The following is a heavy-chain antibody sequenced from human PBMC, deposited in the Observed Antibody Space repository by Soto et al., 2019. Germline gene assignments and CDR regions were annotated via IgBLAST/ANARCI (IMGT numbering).Heavy chain of an antibody. V-gene: IGHV1-3*01. J-gene: IGHJ3*02. CDR3: ARDPYPTVTIGGAGAVDI. D-gene: IGHD4-17*01. CDR2: INAGNGNT. CDR1: GYTFTSYA. Sequence: ASVKVSLKASGYTFTSYAMHWVRQAPGQRLDCMGWINAGNGNTKYSQKFQGRVTITRDTSASTAYMELSSLRSEDTAVYYCARDPYPTVTIGGAGAVDIWGQRTMVTVSS.